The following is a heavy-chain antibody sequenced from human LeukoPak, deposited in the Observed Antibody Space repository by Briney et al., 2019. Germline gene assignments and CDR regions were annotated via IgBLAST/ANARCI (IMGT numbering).Heavy chain of an antibody. CDR3: ARDRFGERTFEK. D-gene: IGHD3-10*01. J-gene: IGHJ3*02. Sequence: GGSLRLSCAASGFAFSSFDMLWVRQSPRKGLEWVARILTNGDTDYGASVEGRFTISRENAKSYVYLQMNSLRDGDTAVYYCARDRFGERTFEKWGQGIVVTVSS. CDR1: GFAFSSFD. V-gene: IGHV3-13*01. CDR2: ILTNGDT.